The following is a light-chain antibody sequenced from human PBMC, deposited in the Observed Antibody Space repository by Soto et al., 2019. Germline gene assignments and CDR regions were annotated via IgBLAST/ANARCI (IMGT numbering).Light chain of an antibody. CDR1: QSVSNN. CDR3: QQYNNWPPWT. Sequence: ILMTQSPATLSVSPGERATLSCRASQSVSNNLAWYQQKPGQAPRLLIYDASTRATGIPARFSGSGSGTDFTLTNSGLQSEDFAVYYCQQYNNWPPWTFGQGTKVEIK. J-gene: IGKJ1*01. V-gene: IGKV3-15*01. CDR2: DAS.